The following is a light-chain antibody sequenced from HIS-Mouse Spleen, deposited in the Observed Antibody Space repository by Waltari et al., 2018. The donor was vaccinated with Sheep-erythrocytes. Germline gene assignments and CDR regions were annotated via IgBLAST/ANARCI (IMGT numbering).Light chain of an antibody. CDR2: LGS. CDR1: HSLLHSNGYNY. Sequence: DIVMTQSPLSLPVTPREPASISCRSSHSLLHSNGYNYLDWYLQKPGQSPQLLIYLGSNRASGVPDRFSGSGSGTDFTLKISRVEAEDVGVYYCMQALQTPRTFGQGTKVEIK. V-gene: IGKV2-28*01. CDR3: MQALQTPRT. J-gene: IGKJ1*01.